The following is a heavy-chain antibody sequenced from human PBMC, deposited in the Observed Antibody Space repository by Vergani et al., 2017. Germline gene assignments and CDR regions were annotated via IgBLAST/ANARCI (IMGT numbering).Heavy chain of an antibody. CDR2: ISAYNGNT. D-gene: IGHD3-10*01. CDR1: GYTFTSYG. V-gene: IGHV1-18*04. Sequence: QVQLVQSGAEVKKPGSSVKVSCKASGYTFTSYGISWVRQAPGQGLEWMGWISAYNGNTNYAQKLQGRVTMTTDTSTSTAYMELRSLRSDDTAVYYCARAGITMVRGVQNWFDPWGQGTLVTVSS. CDR3: ARAGITMVRGVQNWFDP. J-gene: IGHJ5*02.